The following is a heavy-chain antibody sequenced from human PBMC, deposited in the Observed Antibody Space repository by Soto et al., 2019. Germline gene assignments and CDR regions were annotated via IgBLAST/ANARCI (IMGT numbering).Heavy chain of an antibody. CDR1: GGSFSDYS. D-gene: IGHD1-26*01. J-gene: IGHJ4*02. Sequence: PSETLSLTCAVYGGSFSDYSGTWIRQPPGKGLEWIGEINHSGSTYYNPSLKSRVTISVDTSKNQFSMSRDNAKKTVYLQMDSLTAEDTAVYFCAREASGTYFVDYWGQGTLVTVSS. CDR3: LTAEDTAVYFCAREASGTYFVDY. CDR2: INHSGST. V-gene: IGHV4-34*01.